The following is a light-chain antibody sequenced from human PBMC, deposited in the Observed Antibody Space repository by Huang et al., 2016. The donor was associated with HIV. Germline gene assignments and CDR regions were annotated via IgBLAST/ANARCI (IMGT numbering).Light chain of an antibody. V-gene: IGKV3-11*01. J-gene: IGKJ1*01. Sequence: DIVLTQSPATLSLSPGERATLSCRAGQSVGSYLAWYQQTPGQAPRLLVSDASHRATGIPARFSGSGSGTDFTPTISSLEPEDFAVYYCHQHSSWPGTFGQGTRVEIK. CDR3: HQHSSWPGT. CDR2: DAS. CDR1: QSVGSY.